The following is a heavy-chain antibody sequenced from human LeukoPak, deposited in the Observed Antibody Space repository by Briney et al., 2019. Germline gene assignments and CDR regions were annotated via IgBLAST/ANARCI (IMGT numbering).Heavy chain of an antibody. V-gene: IGHV3-23*01. Sequence: GGSLRLSCAASGFTFSSYAMSWVRQAPGKGLEWVSAISGSGGSTYYADSVKGRFTISRDNSKNTLYLQMNSLRAEDTAVYYCAKDRRGYSSSWYKGYYFDYWGRGTLVTVSS. CDR3: AKDRRGYSSSWYKGYYFDY. CDR2: ISGSGGST. D-gene: IGHD6-13*01. CDR1: GFTFSSYA. J-gene: IGHJ4*02.